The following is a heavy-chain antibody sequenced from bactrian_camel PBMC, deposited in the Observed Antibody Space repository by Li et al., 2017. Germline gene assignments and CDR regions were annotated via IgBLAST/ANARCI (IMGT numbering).Heavy chain of an antibody. CDR2: IFTGAGST. Sequence: HVQLVESGGGSVQSGGSLRLSCATSAYTYSVCMGWFRQAPGKEREGVAVIFTGAGSTYYSDSVKGRFTISQDKAKNTMYLQLNNLKPEDTSVYYCAADRGYGLGIPNDDHGRTGQGTQVTVS. V-gene: IGHV3-3*01. J-gene: IGHJ4*01. D-gene: IGHD5*01. CDR1: AYTYSVC.